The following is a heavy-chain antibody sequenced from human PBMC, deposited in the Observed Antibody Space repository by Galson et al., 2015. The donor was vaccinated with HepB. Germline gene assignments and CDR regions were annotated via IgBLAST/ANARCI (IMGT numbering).Heavy chain of an antibody. CDR3: ARDLRDTYCGDCYGWFDP. D-gene: IGHD2-21*01. CDR2: IRRDSANT. CDR1: GFVFSNYN. Sequence: SLRLSCAASGFVFSNYNMGWVRQAPGKGLEWVSSIRRDSANTYYLDSVRGRFTVSRDNAKNSVFLQMNSLRAEDTAIYYCARDLRDTYCGDCYGWFDPWGQGTLVTVSS. V-gene: IGHV3-21*06. J-gene: IGHJ5*02.